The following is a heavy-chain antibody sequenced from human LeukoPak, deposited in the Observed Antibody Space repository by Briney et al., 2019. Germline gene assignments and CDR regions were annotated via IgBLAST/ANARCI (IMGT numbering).Heavy chain of an antibody. CDR2: INHSGST. Sequence: SETLSLTCAVYGGSFSGYYWSWIRQPPGKGLEWIGEINHSGSTNYNPSLKSRVTISVDTSKNQFSLKLSSVTAADTAVYYCARATSYYCLDYWGQGTLVTVSS. CDR3: ARATSYYCLDY. V-gene: IGHV4-34*01. D-gene: IGHD3-16*01. CDR1: GGSFSGYY. J-gene: IGHJ4*02.